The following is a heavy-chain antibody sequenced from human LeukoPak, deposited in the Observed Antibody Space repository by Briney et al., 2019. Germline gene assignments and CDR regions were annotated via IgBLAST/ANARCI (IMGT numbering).Heavy chain of an antibody. V-gene: IGHV3-66*01. CDR1: GFTFSSYA. CDR3: ARWGIAGATHPTDAFDI. Sequence: GGSLRLSCAASGFTFSSYAMSWVRQAPGKGLEWVSVIYSGGSTYYADSVKGRFTISRDNSKNTLYLQMNSLRAEDTAVYYCARWGIAGATHPTDAFDIWGQGTMVTVSS. J-gene: IGHJ3*02. CDR2: IYSGGST. D-gene: IGHD1-26*01.